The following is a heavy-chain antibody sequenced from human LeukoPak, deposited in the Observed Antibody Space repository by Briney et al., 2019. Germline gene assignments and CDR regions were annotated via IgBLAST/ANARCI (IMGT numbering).Heavy chain of an antibody. CDR2: INPNSGGT. CDR3: ARSGYSGHDPRRYFDN. CDR1: GYAFTGYY. V-gene: IGHV1-2*02. D-gene: IGHD5-12*01. J-gene: IGHJ4*02. Sequence: ASVEVSSKCSGYAFTGYYMHWVRQAPGQGLEWMGWINPNSGGTNYAQKFQGRVTMTRDTSISTAYMELSRLRSDDTAVYYCARSGYSGHDPRRYFDNRGAGTLVTVSS.